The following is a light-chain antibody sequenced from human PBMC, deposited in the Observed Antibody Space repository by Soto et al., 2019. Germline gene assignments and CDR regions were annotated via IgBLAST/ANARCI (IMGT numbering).Light chain of an antibody. Sequence: QSALTQPASVSGSPGQSITISCTGTSSDVGGYNYVSWYQQHPGTAPKLMIYEVSNRPSGVSNRFSGSKSGNTASLTISGLQAEDEADYYCSSYTSSTPYVVFGGGTKLTVL. CDR1: SSDVGGYNY. CDR3: SSYTSSTPYVV. CDR2: EVS. J-gene: IGLJ2*01. V-gene: IGLV2-14*01.